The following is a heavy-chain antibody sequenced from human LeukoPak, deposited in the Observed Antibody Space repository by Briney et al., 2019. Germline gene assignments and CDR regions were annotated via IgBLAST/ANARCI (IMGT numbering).Heavy chain of an antibody. D-gene: IGHD3-10*02. Sequence: PGGSLRLSCTASGFTFRHYAMNWVRQAPGKGLEWVSYISSSGSTIYYADSVKGRFTISRDNAKNSLYLQMNSLRAEDTAVYYCAELGITMIGGVWGKGTTVTISS. CDR3: AELGITMIGGV. CDR2: ISSSGSTI. CDR1: GFTFRHYA. V-gene: IGHV3-48*03. J-gene: IGHJ6*04.